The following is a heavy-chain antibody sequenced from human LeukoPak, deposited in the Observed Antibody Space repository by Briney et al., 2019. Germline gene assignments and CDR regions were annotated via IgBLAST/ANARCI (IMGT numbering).Heavy chain of an antibody. CDR2: ISSSGSP. CDR1: GVSISSSDYY. Sequence: SETLSLTCTVSGVSISSSDYYWGWIRQPPGKGLEWIGAISSSGSPYTNPSLKSRVTISVDSSKTQFSLKLTSVTAADTAVYYCARRTSNPVGAIDYWGQGALVTVSS. J-gene: IGHJ4*02. CDR3: ARRTSNPVGAIDY. D-gene: IGHD1-26*01. V-gene: IGHV4-39*01.